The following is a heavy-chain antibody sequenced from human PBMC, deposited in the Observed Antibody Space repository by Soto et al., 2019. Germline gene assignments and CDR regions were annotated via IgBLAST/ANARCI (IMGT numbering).Heavy chain of an antibody. CDR3: ASRIAAAPWRVSY. J-gene: IGHJ4*02. Sequence: NPSETLSLTCTVSGGSITSGGYYWSWIRQHPGKGLEWIGYIFYSGSTHFSPSLKSRVTMSLDTSENQFSLKLSSVTAADTAVYYCASRIAAAPWRVSYWGQGTLVTVSS. V-gene: IGHV4-31*03. CDR1: GGSITSGGYY. CDR2: IFYSGST. D-gene: IGHD6-13*01.